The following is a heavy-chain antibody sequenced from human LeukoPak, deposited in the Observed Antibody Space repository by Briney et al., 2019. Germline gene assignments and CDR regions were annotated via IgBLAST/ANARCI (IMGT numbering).Heavy chain of an antibody. CDR2: IDHSGST. V-gene: IGHV4-34*01. D-gene: IGHD2-15*01. CDR3: ARRLLGYCSGGSCYSGYFQH. J-gene: IGHJ1*01. CDR1: GGSFSGYY. Sequence: SETLSLTCAVYGGSFSGYYWSWIRQPPGKGLEWIGEIDHSGSTNSNPSLKSRVTISVDTSKNQFSLKLSSVTAADTAMYYCARRLLGYCSGGSCYSGYFQHWGQGTLVTVSS.